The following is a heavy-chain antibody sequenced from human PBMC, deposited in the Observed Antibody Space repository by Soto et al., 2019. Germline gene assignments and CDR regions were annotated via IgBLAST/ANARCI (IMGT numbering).Heavy chain of an antibody. CDR3: ARVAGYSYGPGRYYYGMDV. Sequence: SVKVSCEACGYSYTGYYMHWVRQAPGQGLEWMGWINPNSGGTNYAQKFQGWVTMTRDTSISTAYMELSRLRSGDTAVYYCARVAGYSYGPGRYYYGMDVWGQGTTVTVS. CDR1: GYSYTGYY. J-gene: IGHJ6*02. V-gene: IGHV1-2*04. CDR2: INPNSGGT. D-gene: IGHD5-18*01.